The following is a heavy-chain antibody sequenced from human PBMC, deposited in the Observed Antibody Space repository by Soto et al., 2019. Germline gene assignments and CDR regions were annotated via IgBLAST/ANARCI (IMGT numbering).Heavy chain of an antibody. CDR1: GYSFTSYW. J-gene: IGHJ5*02. V-gene: IGHV5-51*01. D-gene: IGHD2-2*01. CDR3: ARHSVPAATLSLFDT. Sequence: GESLKISCKGSGYSFTSYWIGWVRQMPGKGLEWMGIIYPGDSDTRYSPSFQGQVTISADKSISTAYLQWSSLKASDTAMYYCARHSVPAATLSLFDTWGQGTLVTVSS. CDR2: IYPGDSDT.